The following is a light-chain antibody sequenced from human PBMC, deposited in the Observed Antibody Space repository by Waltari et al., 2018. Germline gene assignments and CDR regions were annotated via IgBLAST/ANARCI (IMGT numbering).Light chain of an antibody. Sequence: EIVLTQSPGTLSLSPGERATLSCRASQSISRNYLAWYQQKTGQAPRLLIYGPAGRATGIPDRFSGSGSGTDFTLTISGLEPEDFAVYYCQPYDSSPKTFGQGTKVEIK. J-gene: IGKJ1*01. CDR1: QSISRNY. CDR3: QPYDSSPKT. V-gene: IGKV3-20*01. CDR2: GPA.